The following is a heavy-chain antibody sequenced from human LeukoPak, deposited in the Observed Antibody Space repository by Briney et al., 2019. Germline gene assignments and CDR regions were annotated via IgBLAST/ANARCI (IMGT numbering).Heavy chain of an antibody. CDR1: GGSISNYY. V-gene: IGHV4-38-2*02. J-gene: IGHJ4*02. CDR2: IYHSGST. Sequence: SETLSLTCTVSGGSISNYYWGWIRQPPGKGLEWIGSIYHSGSTYYNPSLKSRVTISVDTSKNQFSLKLSSVTAADTAVYYCARVTGYDSSGYPYYWGQGTLVTVSS. D-gene: IGHD3-22*01. CDR3: ARVTGYDSSGYPYY.